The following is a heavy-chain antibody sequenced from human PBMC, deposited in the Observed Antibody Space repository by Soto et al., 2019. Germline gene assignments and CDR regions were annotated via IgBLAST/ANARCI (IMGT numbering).Heavy chain of an antibody. D-gene: IGHD2-2*01. CDR3: AKDSYAQLRYAFDI. J-gene: IGHJ3*02. CDR1: GFTFDDYA. CDR2: ISWNSGSI. V-gene: IGHV3-9*01. Sequence: EVQLVESGGGLVQPGRSLRLSCAASGFTFDDYAMHWVRQAPGKGLEWVSGISWNSGSIGYADSVKGRFTISRDNAKNSLYLQMNSLRAEDTALYYCAKDSYAQLRYAFDIWGQGTMVTVSS.